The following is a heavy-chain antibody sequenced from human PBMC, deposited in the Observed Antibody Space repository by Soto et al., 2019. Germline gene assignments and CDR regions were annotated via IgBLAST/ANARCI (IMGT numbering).Heavy chain of an antibody. D-gene: IGHD2-8*02. J-gene: IGHJ4*02. CDR2: ISSSSSYI. Sequence: PGGSLRLSCAASGFTFSSYSMNWVRQAPGKGLEWVSSISSSSSYIYYADSVEGRFTVSRDNAKNTLYLQMNSLRAEDAAMYYCASWGHIVPVAPTDFDHWGQGTLVTVSS. V-gene: IGHV3-21*04. CDR3: ASWGHIVPVAPTDFDH. CDR1: GFTFSSYS.